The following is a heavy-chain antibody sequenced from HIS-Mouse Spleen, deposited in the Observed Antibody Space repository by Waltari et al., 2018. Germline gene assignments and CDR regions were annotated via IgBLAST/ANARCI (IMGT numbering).Heavy chain of an antibody. CDR3: AREIPYSSSWYDWYFDL. V-gene: IGHV4-39*07. J-gene: IGHJ2*01. CDR1: GGSISSSSHY. CDR2: IYYSGST. Sequence: QLQLQESGPGLVKPSETLSLTCTVSGGSISSSSHYWGWIRQPPGTGLEWIGSIYYSGSTYYNPSLKSRVTISVDTSKNQFSLKLSSVTAADTAVYYCAREIPYSSSWYDWYFDLWGRGTLVTVSS. D-gene: IGHD6-13*01.